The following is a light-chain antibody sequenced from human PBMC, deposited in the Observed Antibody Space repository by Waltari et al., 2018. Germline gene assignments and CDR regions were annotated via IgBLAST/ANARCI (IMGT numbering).Light chain of an antibody. CDR3: QSYDSSLSATV. CDR2: AHR. V-gene: IGLV1-40*01. CDR1: DTNIGARYD. J-gene: IGLJ3*02. Sequence: HSILTQPPSVSGAPGQTVTISCTGNDTNIGARYDVHWSQQVPGSAPKVLIYAHRNRPSGVPDRFSGSTSGTSASLAITGLQADDEADYYCQSYDSSLSATVFGGGTRLTVL.